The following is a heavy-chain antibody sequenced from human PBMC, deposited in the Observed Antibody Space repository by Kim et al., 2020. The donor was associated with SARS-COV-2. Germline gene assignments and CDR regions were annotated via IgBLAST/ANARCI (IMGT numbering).Heavy chain of an antibody. CDR1: GFTFSNYA. V-gene: IGHV3-23*01. D-gene: IGHD3-22*01. J-gene: IGHJ4*02. CDR2: ISGSGGST. CDR3: AKDPLYYGNNGYYGGRPGY. Sequence: GGSLRLSCAASGFTFSNYAMSWVRQAPGKGLEWVSAISGSGGSTYYADSVKGRFTISRDNSKNTLYLQMNSLRAEDTALYYCAKDPLYYGNNGYYGGRPGYWGQGTL.